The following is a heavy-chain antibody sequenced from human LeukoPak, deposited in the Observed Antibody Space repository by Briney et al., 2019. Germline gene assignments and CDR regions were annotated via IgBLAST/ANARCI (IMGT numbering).Heavy chain of an antibody. CDR1: GGSFSGYY. Sequence: SETLSLTCAVYGGSFSGYYWSWTRQPPGKGLEWIGEINHSGSTNYNPSLKSRVTISVDTSKNQFSLKLSSVTAADTAVYYCARGARQWLVSRNWFDPWGQGTLVTVSS. CDR2: INHSGST. J-gene: IGHJ5*02. CDR3: ARGARQWLVSRNWFDP. D-gene: IGHD6-19*01. V-gene: IGHV4-34*01.